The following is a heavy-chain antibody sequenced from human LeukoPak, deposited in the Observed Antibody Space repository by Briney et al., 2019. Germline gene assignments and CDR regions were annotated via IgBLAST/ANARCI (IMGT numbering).Heavy chain of an antibody. V-gene: IGHV3-7*03. CDR2: IKQDGSEK. D-gene: IGHD6-13*01. CDR1: GFTFSSYW. J-gene: IGHJ6*02. Sequence: GGSLRLSCAASGFTFSSYWMSWVRQAPGKGLEWVANIKQDGSEKYYVDSVKGRFTISRDNAKNSLYLQMNSLRAEDTAVYYRARETQGRGSSWYPYYYYGMDVWGQGTTVTVSS. CDR3: ARETQGRGSSWYPYYYYGMDV.